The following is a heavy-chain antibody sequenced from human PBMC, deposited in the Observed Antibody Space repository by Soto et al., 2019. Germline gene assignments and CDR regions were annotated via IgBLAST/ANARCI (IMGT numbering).Heavy chain of an antibody. Sequence: AGGSLRLSCAPSGFTVSNNYMNWVRQAPGTGLEWVSIIYSDGSTYYADYVKGRFTISRDNSKNTLYLQMDSLRAEDTAVYFCARGLKIRHDAFDLWGPGTMVTVSS. J-gene: IGHJ3*01. V-gene: IGHV3-53*01. D-gene: IGHD3-22*01. CDR2: IYSDGST. CDR1: GFTVSNNY. CDR3: ARGLKIRHDAFDL.